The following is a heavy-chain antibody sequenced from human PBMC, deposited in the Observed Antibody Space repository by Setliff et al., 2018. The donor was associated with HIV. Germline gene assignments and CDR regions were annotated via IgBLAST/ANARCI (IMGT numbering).Heavy chain of an antibody. J-gene: IGHJ6*03. CDR1: GFTFGDYA. Sequence: GSLRLSCTTSGFTFGDYAMSWVRQGPGKGLEWVAFIRSKAYGGTTDYAASVKGRFTISRDDSKSIAYLQMNSLKTDDTAVYYCTRLRGYSYGLASYYYYYMDVWGKGTTVTVSS. CDR2: IRSKAYGGTT. V-gene: IGHV3-49*04. D-gene: IGHD5-18*01. CDR3: TRLRGYSYGLASYYYYYMDV.